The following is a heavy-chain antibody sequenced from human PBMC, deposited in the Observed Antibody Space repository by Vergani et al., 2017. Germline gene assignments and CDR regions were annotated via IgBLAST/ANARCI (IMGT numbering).Heavy chain of an antibody. CDR1: GGSISSYY. J-gene: IGHJ4*02. Sequence: QVQLQESGPGLVKPSETLSLTCTVSGGSISSYYWSWIRQPPGKGLEWIGYIYYSGSTNYNPSLKSRVTISVDTSKNQFSLKLSSVTAVDTAVYYCARLINYDSSGYYRLDYWGQGTLVTVSS. V-gene: IGHV4-59*01. CDR3: ARLINYDSSGYYRLDY. CDR2: IYYSGST. D-gene: IGHD3-22*01.